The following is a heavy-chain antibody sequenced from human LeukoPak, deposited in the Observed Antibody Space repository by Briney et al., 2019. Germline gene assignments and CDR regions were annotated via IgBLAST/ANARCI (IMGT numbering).Heavy chain of an antibody. J-gene: IGHJ1*01. CDR1: GGTFSSYA. CDR3: ARVKRKGRERKHYYDTPSEYFQH. Sequence: ASVKVSCKASGGTFSSYAISWVRQAPGQGLEWMGRIIPILGIANYAQKFQGRVTITADKSTSTAYMELSSLRSEDTAVYYCARVKRKGRERKHYYDTPSEYFQHWGQGTLVTVSS. CDR2: IIPILGIA. D-gene: IGHD3-22*01. V-gene: IGHV1-69*04.